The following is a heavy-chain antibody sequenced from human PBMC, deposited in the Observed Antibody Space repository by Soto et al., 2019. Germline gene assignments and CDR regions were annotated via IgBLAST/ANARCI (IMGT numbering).Heavy chain of an antibody. CDR3: ARDQSNWDYYYYAMDV. CDR1: GFTFSSYA. J-gene: IGHJ6*02. CDR2: IWYDGSNK. Sequence: PGGSLRLSCAASGFTFSSYAMHWVRQAPGKGLEWVAVIWYDGSNKYFADFVKGRFTISRDNSKNTVYLQLNSLRAEDTAVYYCARDQSNWDYYYYAMDVWDHGTTVTVSS. V-gene: IGHV3-33*01. D-gene: IGHD7-27*01.